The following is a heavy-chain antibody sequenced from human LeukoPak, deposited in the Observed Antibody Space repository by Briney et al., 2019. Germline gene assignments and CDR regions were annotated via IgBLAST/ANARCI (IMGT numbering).Heavy chain of an antibody. CDR2: TFHIGST. V-gene: IGHV4-38-2*01. CDR1: GYSISSGYY. CDR3: ARTYYDFWSGYPNYYYYYYMDV. D-gene: IGHD3-3*01. J-gene: IGHJ6*03. Sequence: SETLSLTCGVSGYSISSGYYWGWIRQPPGKGLDWIGSTFHIGSTYYNPSLKSRVTISVDTSKNQFSLKLSSVTAADTAVYYCARTYYDFWSGYPNYYYYYYMDVWGKGTTVTVSS.